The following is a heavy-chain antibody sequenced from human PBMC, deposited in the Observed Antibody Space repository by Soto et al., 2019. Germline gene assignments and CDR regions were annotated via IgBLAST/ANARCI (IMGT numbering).Heavy chain of an antibody. V-gene: IGHV3-30*18. D-gene: IGHD4-17*01. Sequence: GGSLRLSCAASGFTVSSYGMHWVRQAPGKGLEWVAVISYDGSNKDYTDSVKGRFTVSRDNSKNTLYLQLNSLRAEDTAVYYCAKDRTDDYGDYHFDHWGQGTLVTVSS. CDR3: AKDRTDDYGDYHFDH. CDR2: ISYDGSNK. J-gene: IGHJ4*02. CDR1: GFTVSSYG.